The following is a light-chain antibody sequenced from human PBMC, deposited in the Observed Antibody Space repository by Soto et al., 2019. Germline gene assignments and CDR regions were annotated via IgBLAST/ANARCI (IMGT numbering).Light chain of an antibody. CDR1: TGDVGGYDY. CDR2: EVT. J-gene: IGLJ1*01. CDR3: SSQTSGSTRV. Sequence: QSALTQPASVSGSPGQSIAISCTGTTGDVGGYDYVSWYQQHPDKAPKLMIYEVTKRPSWVSNRFSGSKSGNTASLTISGLQPEDEADYYCSSQTSGSTRVFGSGTKLTV. V-gene: IGLV2-14*01.